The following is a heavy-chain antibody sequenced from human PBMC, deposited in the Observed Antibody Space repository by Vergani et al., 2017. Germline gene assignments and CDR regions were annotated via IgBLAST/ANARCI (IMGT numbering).Heavy chain of an antibody. Sequence: QVQLVQSGAEVKKPGASVKVPCKASGYTFTSYGISWVRQAPGQGLEWMGWISAYNGNTNYAQKLQGRVTMTRDTSISTAYMELSRLRSDDTAVYYCARDHPTAIWFGEPYAPYDAFDIWGQGTMVTVSS. CDR3: ARDHPTAIWFGEPYAPYDAFDI. CDR1: GYTFTSYG. D-gene: IGHD3-10*01. J-gene: IGHJ3*02. CDR2: ISAYNGNT. V-gene: IGHV1-18*01.